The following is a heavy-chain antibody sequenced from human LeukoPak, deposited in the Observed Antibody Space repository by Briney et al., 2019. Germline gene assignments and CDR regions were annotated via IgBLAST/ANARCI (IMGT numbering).Heavy chain of an antibody. CDR3: VTYRQVMLPFEA. V-gene: IGHV3-23*01. CDR1: GFTFGIYA. Sequence: GGSVRLSCAASGFTFGIYAMNWVRQAPGKGLEWVSSIFPSGGEIHYADSVRGRFTISRDNSKSTLSLQMNSLRAEDTAIYYCVTYRQVMLPFEAWGQGTLVTVSS. CDR2: IFPSGGEI. J-gene: IGHJ5*02. D-gene: IGHD5-18*01.